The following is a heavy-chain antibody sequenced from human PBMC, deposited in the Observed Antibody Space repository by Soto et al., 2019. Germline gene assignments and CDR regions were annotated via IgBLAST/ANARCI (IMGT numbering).Heavy chain of an antibody. CDR1: GFTFNSYD. D-gene: IGHD5-12*01. CDR3: ARGGYDYRNFAY. CDR2: ISSSGTI. Sequence: EVQLVESGGDLVQPGGSLRLSCTASGFTFNSYDMNWVRQAPGNGLEWSSYISSSGTIYYADSVKGRFTISRDNAKNSLYLQITSLRDDDTAVYYCARGGYDYRNFAYWGQGTLVTVSS. V-gene: IGHV3-48*02. J-gene: IGHJ4*02.